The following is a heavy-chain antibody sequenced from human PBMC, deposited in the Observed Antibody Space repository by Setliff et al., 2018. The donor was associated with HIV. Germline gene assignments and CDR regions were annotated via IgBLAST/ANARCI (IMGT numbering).Heavy chain of an antibody. D-gene: IGHD2-2*01. CDR2: IFYTGST. Sequence: SETLSLTCTVSGASITSHYWSWIRQSPGRELEWIGYIFYTGSTNYNPSLKSRVTISVDTSKNQFFLKLSSVTAADTAVYYCVRGYCSSTTCYDDYYYMDVWGKGSAVTVSS. J-gene: IGHJ6*03. CDR1: GASITSHY. CDR3: VRGYCSSTTCYDDYYYMDV. V-gene: IGHV4-59*11.